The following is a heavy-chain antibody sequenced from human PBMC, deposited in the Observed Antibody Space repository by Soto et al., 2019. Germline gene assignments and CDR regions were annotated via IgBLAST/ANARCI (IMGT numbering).Heavy chain of an antibody. J-gene: IGHJ4*02. V-gene: IGHV4-4*07. CDR1: GGSISGYY. D-gene: IGHD3-10*01. CDR2: IYSSGST. CDR3: VRGGYYGSGSYYTLLDY. Sequence: PSETLSLTCTVTGGSISGYYWSWIRQPAGKGLEWIGRIYSSGSTNYNPSLKSRVTMSVDTSKKQFSLKLTSVTAADTAVYYCVRGGYYGSGSYYTLLDYWGQGTLVTVS.